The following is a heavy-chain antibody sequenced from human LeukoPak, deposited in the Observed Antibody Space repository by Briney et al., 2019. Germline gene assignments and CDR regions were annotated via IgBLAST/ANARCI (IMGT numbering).Heavy chain of an antibody. CDR2: ISGSGGST. V-gene: IGHV3-23*01. Sequence: GGSLRLSCAASGFTFSSYGMSWVRQAPGKGLEWVSAISGSGGSTYYADSVKGRFTISRDNSKNTLYLQMNSLRAEDTAVYYCAKASGYSSGWDTYWGQGTLVTVSS. J-gene: IGHJ4*02. CDR3: AKASGYSSGWDTY. CDR1: GFTFSSYG. D-gene: IGHD6-19*01.